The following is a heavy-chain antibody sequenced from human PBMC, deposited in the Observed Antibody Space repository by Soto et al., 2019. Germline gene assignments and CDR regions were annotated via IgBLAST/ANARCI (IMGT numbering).Heavy chain of an antibody. CDR3: ARHGGLHPPFVWFDP. J-gene: IGHJ5*02. CDR1: GGSISSSSYY. V-gene: IGHV4-39*01. Sequence: SETLSLTCTAPGGSISSSSYYWGWIRQPPGKGLEWIGSIYYSGSTYYNPSLKSRVTISVDTSKNQFSLKLSSVTAADTAVYYCARHGGLHPPFVWFDPWGQGTLVTVSS. D-gene: IGHD1-26*01. CDR2: IYYSGST.